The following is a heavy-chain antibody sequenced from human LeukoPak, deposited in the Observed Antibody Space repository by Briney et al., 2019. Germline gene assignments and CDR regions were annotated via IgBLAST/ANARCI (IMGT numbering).Heavy chain of an antibody. CDR2: ISSNGGST. J-gene: IGHJ6*02. Sequence: PGGSLRLSCAASGFTFSSYAMHWVRQAPGKGLEYVSAISSNGGSTYYANSVKGRFTISRDNSKNTLYLQMGSLRAEDMAVYYCAGALCSGGSCYSSYYGMDVWGQGTTVTVSS. D-gene: IGHD2-15*01. CDR3: AGALCSGGSCYSSYYGMDV. V-gene: IGHV3-64*01. CDR1: GFTFSSYA.